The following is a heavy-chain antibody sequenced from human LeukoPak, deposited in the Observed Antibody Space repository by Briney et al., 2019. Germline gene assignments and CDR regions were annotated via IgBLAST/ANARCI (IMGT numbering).Heavy chain of an antibody. CDR3: AKAHPPPLYFDGAGWFDP. D-gene: IGHD3-9*01. J-gene: IGHJ5*02. CDR1: WVTGRNNY. CDR2: IYSGDST. Sequence: PGGSLRLSSAASWVTGRNNYMTCGGQAPGKELEGGSIIYSGDSTSDADSVKCRFSIYRDNSKNTLYLQMNSLRAEDTAVYYCAKAHPPPLYFDGAGWFDPRGQGTLVTVSS. V-gene: IGHV3-53*01.